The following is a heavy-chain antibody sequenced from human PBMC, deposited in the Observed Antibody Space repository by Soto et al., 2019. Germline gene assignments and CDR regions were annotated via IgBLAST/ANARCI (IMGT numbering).Heavy chain of an antibody. J-gene: IGHJ5*02. Sequence: PSETRSLTWVVSGGSVTNTSYFWDWIRQPPGKVPEWIGSIYYSGAAYSNPSLRRRLTRSIDTSKNRFSRKLSSVTAADTAVYYCATHRYAGYSYGLYWFDPWGQGALVTVSS. CDR3: ATHRYAGYSYGLYWFDP. V-gene: IGHV4-39*01. CDR1: GGSVTNTSYF. CDR2: IYYSGAA. D-gene: IGHD5-18*01.